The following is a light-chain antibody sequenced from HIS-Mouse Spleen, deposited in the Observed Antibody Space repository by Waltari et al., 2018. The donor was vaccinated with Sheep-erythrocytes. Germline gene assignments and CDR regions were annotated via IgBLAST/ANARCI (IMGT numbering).Light chain of an antibody. J-gene: IGLJ3*02. CDR2: DVS. CDR3: CSYASSYTWV. Sequence: QSALTQPRSVSGSPGQSVTISCTGTSSDVGGYNYVSWYQQHPGKAPKLMIYDVSKRPSGIPDRLSGSKSGNKTSLTISGIQAEDEADYYCCSYASSYTWVFGGGTKLTVL. CDR1: SSDVGGYNY. V-gene: IGLV2-11*01.